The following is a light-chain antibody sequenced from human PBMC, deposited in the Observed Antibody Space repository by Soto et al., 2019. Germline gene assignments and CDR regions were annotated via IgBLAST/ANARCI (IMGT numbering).Light chain of an antibody. CDR1: SSDIGGYKY. CDR3: SSYTTGSTVV. J-gene: IGLJ2*01. V-gene: IGLV2-14*01. CDR2: DVS. Sequence: QSALTQPASVSGSPGQSITISCTGTSSDIGGYKYVSWYQQHPGKAPKLLIYDVSDRPSGISNRFSGSKSGNTASLTISGLQAEDEADYYCSSYTTGSTVVFGGGTQLTVL.